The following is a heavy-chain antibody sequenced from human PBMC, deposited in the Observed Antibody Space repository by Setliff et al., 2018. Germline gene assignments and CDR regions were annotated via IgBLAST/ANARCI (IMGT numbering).Heavy chain of an antibody. CDR3: ARRFSSGNYNNLGY. CDR2: INPYIGGT. D-gene: IGHD3-10*01. CDR1: GYLFDDYY. Sequence: ASVKVSCKASGYLFDDYYLHWVRQAPGQGLEWMGRINPYIGGTYYPQKFRGRVTMTRVTSIDTAYMELTSLRSDDTALYYCARRFSSGNYNNLGYWGQGTLVTVSS. J-gene: IGHJ4*02. V-gene: IGHV1-2*02.